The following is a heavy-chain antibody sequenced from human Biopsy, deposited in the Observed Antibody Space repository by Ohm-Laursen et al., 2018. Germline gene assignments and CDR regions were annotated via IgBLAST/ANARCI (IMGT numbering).Heavy chain of an antibody. CDR3: ARAGRAAPFDS. V-gene: IGHV4-38-2*02. Sequence: GTLSLTCSVSGYSISTAYYWAWIRQPPGKGLEWIASIYHIGSTNYNPSLKSRVSISVDTSKNQFSLRLTSGTAADTAVYYCARAGRAAPFDSWGQGTLVTVSS. CDR2: IYHIGST. J-gene: IGHJ4*02. CDR1: GYSISTAYY. D-gene: IGHD6-13*01.